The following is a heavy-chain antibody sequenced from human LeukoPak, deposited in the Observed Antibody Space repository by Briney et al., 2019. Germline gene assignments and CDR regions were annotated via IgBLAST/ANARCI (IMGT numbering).Heavy chain of an antibody. CDR3: ARVYIWFGELLRDFYGMDV. V-gene: IGHV3-30-3*01. Sequence: GRSLRLSCAASGFTFSSYAIHWVRQPPGKGLEWVAVISYDGSNKYYADSVKGRFTISRDNAKNSLYLQMNSLRAEDTAVYYCARVYIWFGELLRDFYGMDVWGQGTTVTVSS. CDR2: ISYDGSNK. CDR1: GFTFSSYA. D-gene: IGHD3-10*01. J-gene: IGHJ6*02.